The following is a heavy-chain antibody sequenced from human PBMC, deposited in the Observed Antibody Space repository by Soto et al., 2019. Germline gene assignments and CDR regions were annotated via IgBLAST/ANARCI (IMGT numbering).Heavy chain of an antibody. D-gene: IGHD2-21*02. CDR2: INAGNGNT. CDR3: ARSIVVVTALDY. J-gene: IGHJ4*02. Sequence: QVQLVQSGAEEKKHGASVKVSCKASGYTFTSYAIHWVRQAPGQRLEWMGWINAGNGNTKYSQKFQGRVTITRDTSASTAYIELSSLRSEDTAVDYCARSIVVVTALDYWGQGTMGNVSS. V-gene: IGHV1-3*05. CDR1: GYTFTSYA.